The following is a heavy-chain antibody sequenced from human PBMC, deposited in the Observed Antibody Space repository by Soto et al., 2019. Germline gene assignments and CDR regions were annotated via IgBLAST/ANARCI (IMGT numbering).Heavy chain of an antibody. CDR2: INDGGST. V-gene: IGHV4-34*01. CDR1: GGSLRGFF. CDR3: GLLSYQLSYGLDV. D-gene: IGHD2-2*01. Sequence: QVQLQQWGAGLLKPSETLSLSCAVYGGSLRGFFWSWIRQPPGKGLEWIGEINDGGSTNYNPSLKSRVKISVDTSKNHFSLTLMSVTAADTALYYCGLLSYQLSYGLDVWGQGTTVTVSS. J-gene: IGHJ6*02.